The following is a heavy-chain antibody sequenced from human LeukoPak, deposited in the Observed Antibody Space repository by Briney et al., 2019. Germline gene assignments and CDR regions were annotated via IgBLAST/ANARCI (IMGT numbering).Heavy chain of an antibody. CDR2: ISAYNGNT. V-gene: IGHV1-18*01. D-gene: IGHD1-26*01. J-gene: IGHJ4*02. Sequence: ASVKVSCKASGYTFTSYGISWVRQAPGQGLEWMGWISAYNGNTNYTQKLQGRVTMTTDTSTSTAYMELRSLRSDDTAVYYCARDPSVVGAPYFDYWGQGTLVTVSS. CDR1: GYTFTSYG. CDR3: ARDPSVVGAPYFDY.